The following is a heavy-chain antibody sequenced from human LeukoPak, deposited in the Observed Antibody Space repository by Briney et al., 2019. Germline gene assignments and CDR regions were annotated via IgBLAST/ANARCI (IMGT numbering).Heavy chain of an antibody. CDR1: GFTFSDYW. D-gene: IGHD1-26*01. CDR2: INDHGNNT. CDR3: ARDLTGAVFDF. V-gene: IGHV3-74*01. J-gene: IGHJ4*02. Sequence: GGSLRLSCAASGFTFSDYWMHWVRQAPGKGLMWVSRINDHGNNTNYADSVRGRFTISRDNAKNTVYLQMNSLTAEDTAVYYCARDLTGAVFDFWGQGTLVTVSS.